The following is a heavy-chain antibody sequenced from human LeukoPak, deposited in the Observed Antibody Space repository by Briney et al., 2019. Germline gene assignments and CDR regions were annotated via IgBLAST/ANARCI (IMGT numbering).Heavy chain of an antibody. CDR3: VRESPAFDI. Sequence: SQTLSLTCAISGDSVSSSSAAWNWIRQSPSRGLEWLGKTYYRSKWFNDYALSVKSRITINPDTSKNHFSLQLKSVSPEDTAVYYRVRESPAFDIWGQGTMVTVSS. CDR1: GDSVSSSSAA. V-gene: IGHV6-1*01. CDR2: TYYRSKWFN. J-gene: IGHJ3*02.